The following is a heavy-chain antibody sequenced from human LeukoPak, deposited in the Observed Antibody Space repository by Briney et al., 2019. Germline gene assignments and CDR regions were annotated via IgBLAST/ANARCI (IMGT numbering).Heavy chain of an antibody. CDR2: ISGSGGST. CDR3: AKEDSNPDY. Sequence: PGGSRRLARAAAGFTFSSYSMSWVRQAPGKGLEWVSAISGSGGSTYYADSGKGRFTISRDNSKNTLYLQMNSLRAEDTAVYYCAKEDSNPDYWGQGTLVTVSS. D-gene: IGHD1-14*01. CDR1: GFTFSSYS. J-gene: IGHJ4*02. V-gene: IGHV3-23*01.